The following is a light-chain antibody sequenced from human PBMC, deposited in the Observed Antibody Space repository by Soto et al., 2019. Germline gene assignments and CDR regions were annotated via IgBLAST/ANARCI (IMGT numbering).Light chain of an antibody. V-gene: IGLV7-46*01. Sequence: QAVVTQEPSLTVSPGGTVTLTCGSSTGPVTNGHYPYWFQQMPGQAPKTVSYDAYNKHPWTPARFSGSLLGGKAALTLSGAQPEDEADYYCLLSFSGAWVFGGGTKLTVL. CDR1: TGPVTNGHY. CDR3: LLSFSGAWV. CDR2: DAY. J-gene: IGLJ3*02.